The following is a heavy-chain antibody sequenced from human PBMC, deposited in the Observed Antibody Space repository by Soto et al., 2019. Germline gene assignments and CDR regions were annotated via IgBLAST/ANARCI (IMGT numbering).Heavy chain of an antibody. Sequence: QVQLQESGPGLVKPSQTLSLTCTVSGGSISSGGYYWSWIRQHPGKGLEWIGYIYYSGSTYYNPSLKRRVTISVDTSKNQYSLKLSSVTAADTAVYYCARGIVATPFDYWGQGTLVTVSS. CDR3: ARGIVATPFDY. D-gene: IGHD5-12*01. V-gene: IGHV4-31*03. J-gene: IGHJ4*02. CDR1: GGSISSGGYY. CDR2: IYYSGST.